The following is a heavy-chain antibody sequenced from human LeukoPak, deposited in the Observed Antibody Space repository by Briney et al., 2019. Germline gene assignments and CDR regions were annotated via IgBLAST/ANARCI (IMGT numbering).Heavy chain of an antibody. CDR3: AKMGAGSRTHNWFDP. CDR1: GFTFNSYG. J-gene: IGHJ5*02. D-gene: IGHD1-1*01. Sequence: GGSLRLSCAASGFTFNSYGMSWVRQAPGKGLEWVSAISGSGTRTYYADSVRGRFTISRDNSKDTLSLQMSSLRAEDTAIYYCAKMGAGSRTHNWFDPWGQGTLVIVSS. V-gene: IGHV3-23*01. CDR2: ISGSGTRT.